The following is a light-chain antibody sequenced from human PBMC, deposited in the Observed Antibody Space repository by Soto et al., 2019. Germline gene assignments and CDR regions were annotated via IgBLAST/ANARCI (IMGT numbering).Light chain of an antibody. CDR1: SSDVGGYNY. CDR3: SSHAGINNVV. V-gene: IGLV2-8*01. CDR2: EVT. J-gene: IGLJ3*02. Sequence: QSALTQPPSASGSPGQSVTISCTGTSSDVGGYNYVSWYQQHPGKAPRLMVYEVTKRPSGVPARFSGSKSGNTASLTVSGLQAEDEAHYYCSSHAGINNVVFGGGTKLTVL.